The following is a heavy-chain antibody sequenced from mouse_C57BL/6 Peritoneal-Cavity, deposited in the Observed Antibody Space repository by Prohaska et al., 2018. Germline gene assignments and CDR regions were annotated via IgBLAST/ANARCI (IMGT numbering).Heavy chain of an antibody. Sequence: QASLPALVTSSPSFFLTSSITHFPITSGYYLIWIRQSPGKPLEWMGYITHSGETFYNPSLQSPISITRETSKNQFFLQLNSVTTEDTAMYYRAGAYSAHWHFKVWGTGTT. J-gene: IGHJ1*03. CDR2: ITHSGET. V-gene: IGHV12-3*01. CDR1: HFPITSGYY. CDR3: AGAYSAHWHFKV. D-gene: IGHD2-10*01.